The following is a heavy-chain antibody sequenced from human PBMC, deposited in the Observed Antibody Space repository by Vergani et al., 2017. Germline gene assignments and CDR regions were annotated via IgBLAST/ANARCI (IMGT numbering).Heavy chain of an antibody. V-gene: IGHV3-30-3*02. J-gene: IGHJ4*02. CDR1: GFTFSSYA. CDR2: ISYDGSNK. D-gene: IGHD5-12*01. CDR3: AKYDYSGYDSSDY. Sequence: QVQLVESGGGVVQPGRSLRLSCAASGFTFSSYAMHWVRQAPGKGLEWVAVISYDGSNKYYADSVKGRFTISRDNSKNTLYLQMNSLRAEDTAVYYCAKYDYSGYDSSDYWGQGTLVTVSS.